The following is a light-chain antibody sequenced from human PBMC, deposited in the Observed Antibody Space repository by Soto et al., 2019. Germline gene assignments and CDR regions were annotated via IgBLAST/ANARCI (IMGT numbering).Light chain of an antibody. Sequence: EIVMTQSPATLSVSPGERATLSCRASQSVSSNLAWYQQKPGQAPRLLIYGAFTRATSIPARFSGRESGTAFTLNISRLQSEDFAIYYCQQYQNWPPLTFGGGTKVEIK. CDR1: QSVSSN. V-gene: IGKV3-15*01. CDR2: GAF. CDR3: QQYQNWPPLT. J-gene: IGKJ4*01.